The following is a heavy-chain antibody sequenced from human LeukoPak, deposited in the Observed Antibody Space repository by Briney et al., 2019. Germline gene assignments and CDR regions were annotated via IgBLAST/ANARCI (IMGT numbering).Heavy chain of an antibody. Sequence: GGSLRLSCTASGFTFGVHAMSWVRQAPGKGLEWVGFIRSKAYGGTTEYAASVKGRFTISRDDSIRVAYLHMYSLKTDDTAFYYCTRVPIQLWNHNGMDVWGQGTTVTVSS. CDR2: IRSKAYGGTT. CDR1: GFTFGVHA. V-gene: IGHV3-49*04. CDR3: TRVPIQLWNHNGMDV. J-gene: IGHJ6*02. D-gene: IGHD5-18*01.